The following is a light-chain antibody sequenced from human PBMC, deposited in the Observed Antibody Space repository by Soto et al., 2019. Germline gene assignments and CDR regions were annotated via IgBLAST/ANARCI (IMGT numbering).Light chain of an antibody. Sequence: VLTQAPCTLPRSQGAGATLSCGASQSISSSDLAWYQQKPGQAPSVVIICASSRATGSPHRCIGAVSAANFLPTTINRVHPEYAVYYGQQHGDSPPITFGQGTQLEI. CDR3: QQHGDSPPIT. CDR1: QSISSSD. J-gene: IGKJ5*01. CDR2: CAS. V-gene: IGKV3-20*01.